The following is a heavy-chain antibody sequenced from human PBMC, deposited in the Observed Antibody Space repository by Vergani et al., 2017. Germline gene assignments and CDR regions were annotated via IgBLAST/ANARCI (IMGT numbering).Heavy chain of an antibody. Sequence: QLQLQESGPGLVKPSETLSLTCTVSGGSISSYYWSWIRQPPGKGLEWIGYIYYSGSTNYNPSLKSRVTISVDPSKNQFSLKLSSVTAADTAVYYCARVRDFWSDPDAFDFWGQGTMVTVSS. CDR1: GGSISSYY. D-gene: IGHD3-3*01. CDR2: IYYSGST. V-gene: IGHV4-59*01. CDR3: ARVRDFWSDPDAFDF. J-gene: IGHJ3*01.